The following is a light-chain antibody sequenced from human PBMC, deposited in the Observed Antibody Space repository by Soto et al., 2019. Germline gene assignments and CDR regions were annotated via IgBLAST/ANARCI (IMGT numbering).Light chain of an antibody. CDR1: QGISSY. V-gene: IGKV1-9*01. Sequence: DIQLTPSPSFLSASVVDRVTITCRASQGISSYLAWYQQKPGKAPNLLIHTASTLQSGVPSRFSGSGSGTEFTLTISSLQPEDFATYYCQQRNSYPITFGQGTRLEIK. J-gene: IGKJ5*01. CDR2: TAS. CDR3: QQRNSYPIT.